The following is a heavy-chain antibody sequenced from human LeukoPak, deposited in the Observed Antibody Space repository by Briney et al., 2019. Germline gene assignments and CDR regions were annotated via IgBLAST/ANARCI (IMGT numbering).Heavy chain of an antibody. D-gene: IGHD6-13*01. Sequence: PGGSLRLSCAASGFTFSSYAMSWVRQAPGKGLEWVSAISGSGGSTYYADSVKGRFTISRDNSKNTLYLQMNSLRAGDTAVYYCAKHDRYSSSWYYFDYWGQGTLVTVSS. CDR2: ISGSGGST. J-gene: IGHJ4*02. V-gene: IGHV3-23*01. CDR1: GFTFSSYA. CDR3: AKHDRYSSSWYYFDY.